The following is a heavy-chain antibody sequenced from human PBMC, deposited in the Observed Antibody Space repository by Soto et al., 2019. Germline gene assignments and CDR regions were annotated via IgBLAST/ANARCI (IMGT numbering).Heavy chain of an antibody. CDR3: ARVSRRQLENAFDM. D-gene: IGHD6-6*01. CDR1: GFTFSSYS. J-gene: IGHJ3*02. V-gene: IGHV3-21*01. CDR2: ISSSSSYR. Sequence: GGSLRLSCAASGFTFSSYSMNWVRQAPGKGLEWVSSISSSSSYRYYADSVKGRFTISRDNAKNSLYLQINSLRAENKAVYYCARVSRRQLENAFDMGGEGTRVTVSS.